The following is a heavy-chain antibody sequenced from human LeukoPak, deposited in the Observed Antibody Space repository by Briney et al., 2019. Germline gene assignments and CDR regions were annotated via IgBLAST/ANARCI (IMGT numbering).Heavy chain of an antibody. CDR2: IKQDGSEK. Sequence: GGSLRLSCAASGSIFSSYWVSWVRQAPGKGLEWVANIKQDGSEKYYVDSVKGRFTISRDNAKNSLYLQMNSLRAEDTAVYYCARGFFYYFDYWGLGTLVTVSS. CDR1: GSIFSSYW. J-gene: IGHJ4*02. D-gene: IGHD3-3*01. CDR3: ARGFFYYFDY. V-gene: IGHV3-7*01.